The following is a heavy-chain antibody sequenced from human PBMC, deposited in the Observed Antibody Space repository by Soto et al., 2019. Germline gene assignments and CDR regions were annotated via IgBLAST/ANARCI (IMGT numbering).Heavy chain of an antibody. V-gene: IGHV3-33*01. D-gene: IGHD3-3*01. CDR1: GFTFSSYG. CDR2: IWYDGSNK. CDR3: ARADGRFLEWLLSSQGVFPYYGMDV. J-gene: IGHJ6*02. Sequence: GGSLRLSCAASGFTFSSYGMHWVRQAPGKGLEWVAVIWYDGSNKYYADSVKGRFTISRDNSKNTLYLQMNSLRAEDTAVYYCARADGRFLEWLLSSQGVFPYYGMDVWGQGTTVTVSS.